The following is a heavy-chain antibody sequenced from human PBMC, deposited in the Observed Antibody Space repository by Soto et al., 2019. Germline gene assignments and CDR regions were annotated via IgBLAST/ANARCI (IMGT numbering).Heavy chain of an antibody. D-gene: IGHD3-22*01. V-gene: IGHV4-59*01. CDR2: IYYSGST. CDR3: ARDRFDYYDSSGYYYGLGWFDP. CDR1: CGSIISYY. Sequence: NPSETLSLTCTFSCGSIISYYWSWIRQPPGKGLEWIGYIYYSGSTNYNPSLKSRVTISVDTSKNQFSLKLSSVTAADTAVYYCARDRFDYYDSSGYYYGLGWFDPWGQGTLVTVSS. J-gene: IGHJ5*02.